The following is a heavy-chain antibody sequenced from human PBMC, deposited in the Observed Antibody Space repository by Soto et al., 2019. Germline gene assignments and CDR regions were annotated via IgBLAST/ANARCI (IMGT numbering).Heavy chain of an antibody. V-gene: IGHV3-74*01. D-gene: IGHD5-18*01. Sequence: EVQLVVSGGGLVQPGGSLRLSCAASGFTFSNTWMHWVRQAPGKGLVWVSHINSDGTTTTYADSVKGRFTISSDNAKNTVHLHMNSLREEDTALYYCATDGSYDKHVWGQGTTVTVSS. CDR3: ATDGSYDKHV. CDR2: INSDGTTT. J-gene: IGHJ6*02. CDR1: GFTFSNTW.